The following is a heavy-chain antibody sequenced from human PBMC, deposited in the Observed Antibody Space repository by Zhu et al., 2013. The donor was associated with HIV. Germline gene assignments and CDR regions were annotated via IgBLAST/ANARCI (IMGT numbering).Heavy chain of an antibody. CDR1: SSIFNHMY. D-gene: IGHD6-19*01. CDR3: ARDVVSNGWYSLTYKHYGMDV. J-gene: IGHJ6*02. V-gene: IGHV1-2*02. Sequence: QVHLEQSGAEVKKPGTSVRVSCRASSSIFNHMYVNWVRLVPKEGLEWMGWINPKSGATSSARRLHDRVTLTTNTSINTVYMELRGLLYDDTGIYFCARDVVSNGWYSLTYKHYGMDVWGQGTTVTVSS. CDR2: INPKSGAT.